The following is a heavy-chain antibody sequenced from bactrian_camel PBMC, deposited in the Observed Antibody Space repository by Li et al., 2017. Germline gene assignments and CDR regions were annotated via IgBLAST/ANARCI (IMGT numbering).Heavy chain of an antibody. D-gene: IGHD1*01. CDR2: INSPGGST. CDR1: GFTFSSSV. J-gene: IGHJ4*01. Sequence: VQLVESGGGLVQPGGSLRLSCAASGFTFSSSVMSWIRQAPGKGLEWVSTINSPGGSTYYADSVEGRFACSKDNAKNTLYLQMNSLEPEDTAVYYCAADRLDYRPQYEYHYWGQGTQVTVS. CDR3: AADRLDYRPQYEYHY. V-gene: IGHV3S40*01.